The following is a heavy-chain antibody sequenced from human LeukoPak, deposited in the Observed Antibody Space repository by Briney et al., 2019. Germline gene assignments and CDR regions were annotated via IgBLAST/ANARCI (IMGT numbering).Heavy chain of an antibody. CDR1: GGSISSYY. J-gene: IGHJ6*02. V-gene: IGHV4-59*01. Sequence: SETLSLTCTVSGGSISSYYWSWIRQPPGKGLEWIGYIYYSGSTNYNPSLKSRVTISVDTSKNQFSLKLSSVTAADTAVYYCARDSPVYGNDSSGYYYWNYYGMDVWGQGTTVTVPS. CDR3: ARDSPVYGNDSSGYYYWNYYGMDV. CDR2: IYYSGST. D-gene: IGHD3-22*01.